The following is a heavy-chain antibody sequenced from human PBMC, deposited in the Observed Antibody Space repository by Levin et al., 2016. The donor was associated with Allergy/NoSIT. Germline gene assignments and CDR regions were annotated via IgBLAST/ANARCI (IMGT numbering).Heavy chain of an antibody. V-gene: IGHV3-21*01. CDR3: ARDQGWFDP. J-gene: IGHJ5*02. CDR2: ISSSSSYI. Sequence: VRQAPGKGLEWVSSISSSSSYIYYADSVKGRFTISRDNAKNSLYLQMNSLRAEDTAVYYCARDQGWFDPWGQGTLVTVSS.